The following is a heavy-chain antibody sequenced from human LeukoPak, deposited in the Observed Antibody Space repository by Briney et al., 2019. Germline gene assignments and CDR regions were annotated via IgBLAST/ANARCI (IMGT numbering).Heavy chain of an antibody. D-gene: IGHD3-22*01. Sequence: PSETLSLTCTVSGGSISSSSYYWGWIRQPPGKGLEWIGSIYCSGSTYYNPSLKSRVTISVDTSKNQFSLKLSSVTAADTAVYYCARLSLVHPSYYYDSSGYPLWAFDIWGQGTMVTVSS. CDR2: IYCSGST. CDR3: ARLSLVHPSYYYDSSGYPLWAFDI. CDR1: GGSISSSSYY. V-gene: IGHV4-39*01. J-gene: IGHJ3*02.